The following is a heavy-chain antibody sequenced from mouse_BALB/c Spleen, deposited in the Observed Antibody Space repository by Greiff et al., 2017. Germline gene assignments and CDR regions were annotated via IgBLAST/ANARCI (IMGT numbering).Heavy chain of an antibody. CDR1: GDSITSGY. Sequence: VQLQESGPSLVKPSQTLSLTCSVTGDSITSGYWNWIRKFPGNKLEYMGYISYSGSTYYNPSLKSRISITRDTSKNQYYLQLNSVTTEDTATYYCARYGYGSSPYYFDYWGQGTTLTVSS. D-gene: IGHD1-1*01. J-gene: IGHJ2*01. CDR2: ISYSGST. V-gene: IGHV3-8*02. CDR3: ARYGYGSSPYYFDY.